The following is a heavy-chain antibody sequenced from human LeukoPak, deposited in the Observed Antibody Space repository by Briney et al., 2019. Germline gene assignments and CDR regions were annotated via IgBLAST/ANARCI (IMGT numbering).Heavy chain of an antibody. CDR3: ARALNWEEYYFDF. CDR1: GFTVSGTY. Sequence: PGGSLRLSCEASGFTVSGTYMTWVRQAPGKGLEWVSVIYSGGSTYYAGSVKGKFIISRDNSKNTLYLHMNSLRAEDTAVYYCARALNWEEYYFDFWGQGALATVSS. J-gene: IGHJ4*02. V-gene: IGHV3-66*01. CDR2: IYSGGST. D-gene: IGHD7-27*01.